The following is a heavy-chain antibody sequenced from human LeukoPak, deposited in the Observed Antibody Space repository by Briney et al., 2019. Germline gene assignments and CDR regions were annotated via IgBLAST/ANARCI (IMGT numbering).Heavy chain of an antibody. Sequence: ASVRVSCKASGYTFTSYSISWVRQAPGQGLEWMGWISAYNGNTNSAQKLQGRVTMTTDTSTSTAYMELRSLRSDDTAVYYCARVGGYGYYFDYWGQGTLVTVSS. CDR2: ISAYNGNT. CDR3: ARVGGYGYYFDY. CDR1: GYTFTSYS. D-gene: IGHD5-12*01. V-gene: IGHV1-18*01. J-gene: IGHJ4*02.